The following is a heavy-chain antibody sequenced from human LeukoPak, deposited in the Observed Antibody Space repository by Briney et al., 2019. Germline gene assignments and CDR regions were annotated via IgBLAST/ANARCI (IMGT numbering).Heavy chain of an antibody. D-gene: IGHD2-2*01. Sequence: PSETLSLTCTVSGGSISSSSYYWGWIRQPPGKGLEWIGSIYYSGSTYYNPSLKSRVTISVDTSKNQFSLKLSSVTAADTAVYYCAREYRYCSGTSCRNYYYMDVWGKGTTVTVSS. V-gene: IGHV4-39*07. CDR3: AREYRYCSGTSCRNYYYMDV. CDR2: IYYSGST. CDR1: GGSISSSSYY. J-gene: IGHJ6*03.